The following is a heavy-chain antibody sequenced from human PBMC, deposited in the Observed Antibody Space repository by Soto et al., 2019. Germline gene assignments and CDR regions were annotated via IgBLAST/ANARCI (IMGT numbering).Heavy chain of an antibody. CDR1: GYTFTSYA. CDR3: ARAYSSSTSCPMDV. D-gene: IGHD2-2*01. CDR2: INAGNDNT. V-gene: IGHV1-3*01. Sequence: ASVKVSCKASGYTFTSYAMHWVRQAPGQRLEWMGWINAGNDNTKFSQKFQGRVTITRDTSASTAYMELSSLRSEDTAVYYCARAYSSSTSCPMDVWGQGTTVTVSS. J-gene: IGHJ6*02.